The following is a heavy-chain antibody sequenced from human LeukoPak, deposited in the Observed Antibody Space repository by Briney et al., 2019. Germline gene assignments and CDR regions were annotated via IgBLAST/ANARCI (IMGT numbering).Heavy chain of an antibody. CDR3: ARDVDGYNWFDY. D-gene: IGHD5-24*01. Sequence: PGGSLRLSCAASGFTFSGSAMHWVRQASGKGLEWVGRIRSKANSYATAYAASVKGRFTISRDDSKNTAYLQMNSLRAEDTAVYYCARDVDGYNWFDYWGQGTLVTVSS. CDR2: IRSKANSYAT. CDR1: GFTFSGSA. J-gene: IGHJ4*02. V-gene: IGHV3-73*01.